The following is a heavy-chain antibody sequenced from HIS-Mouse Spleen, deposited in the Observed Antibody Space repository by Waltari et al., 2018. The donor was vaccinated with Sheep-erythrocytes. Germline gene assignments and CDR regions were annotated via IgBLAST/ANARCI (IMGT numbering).Heavy chain of an antibody. Sequence: EVQLVESGGGLVKPGGSRRPSCAASGFTFSSYSMNWVRQAPGKGLEWVSSISSSSSDIYYADSVKGRFTISRDNAKNSLRAEDTAVYYCARDTGTDAFDIWGQGTMVTVSS. D-gene: IGHD1-1*01. CDR1: GFTFSSYS. CDR3: ARDTGTDAFDI. CDR2: ISSSSSDI. J-gene: IGHJ3*02. V-gene: IGHV3-21*01.